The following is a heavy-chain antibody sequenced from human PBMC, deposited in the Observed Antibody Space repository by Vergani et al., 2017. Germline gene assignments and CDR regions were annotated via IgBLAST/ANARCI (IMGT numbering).Heavy chain of an antibody. CDR2: INPNSGGT. D-gene: IGHD6-13*01. V-gene: IGHV1-2*02. J-gene: IGHJ2*01. CDR1: GYTFTGYY. Sequence: QVQLVQSGAEVKKPGASVKVSCKASGYTFTGYYMHWVRQAPGQGLEWMGWINPNSGGTNYAQKFQGRVTMTRDTSLSTAYRELSSLRSEDTAVYYCARDGSSSWYYEQRNGYWYFDLWGRGTLVTVSS. CDR3: ARDGSSSWYYEQRNGYWYFDL.